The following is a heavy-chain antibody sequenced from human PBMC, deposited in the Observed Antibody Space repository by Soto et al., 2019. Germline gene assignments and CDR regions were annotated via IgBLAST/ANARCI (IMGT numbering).Heavy chain of an antibody. CDR2: INPNSGDT. CDR3: ARGGDGYNYYFVY. D-gene: IGHD5-12*01. V-gene: IGHV1-2*02. Sequence: QVQLVQSGTEVKRPGDSVKVSCKASGYTFTGYYVHWVRQAPGQGLEWMGWINPNSGDTYLAQRFQGRVTMNRDTSIGTAYMELRGLTSDDTAEYYCARGGDGYNYYFVYWGQGTLVTVSS. J-gene: IGHJ4*02. CDR1: GYTFTGYY.